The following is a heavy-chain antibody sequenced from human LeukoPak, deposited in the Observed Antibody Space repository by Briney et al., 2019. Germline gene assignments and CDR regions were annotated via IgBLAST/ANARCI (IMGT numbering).Heavy chain of an antibody. J-gene: IGHJ3*02. CDR1: GFTFSHAW. Sequence: GGSLRLSCAASGFTFSHAWMSWVRRAPGKGLEWVGRTRNKPNSYTTEYAASVKGRFTISRDDSKNSLYLQMNSLKTEDTAVYYCARLGYCSSTSCRQAFDIWGQGTMVTVSS. CDR3: ARLGYCSSTSCRQAFDI. CDR2: TRNKPNSYTT. D-gene: IGHD2-2*01. V-gene: IGHV3-72*01.